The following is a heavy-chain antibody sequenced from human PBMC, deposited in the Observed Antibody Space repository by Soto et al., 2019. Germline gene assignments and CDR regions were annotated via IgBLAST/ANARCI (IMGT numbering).Heavy chain of an antibody. J-gene: IGHJ3*01. Sequence: EVQLLESGGGLVQPGGSLRLSCAASGFTFSSFAMSWVRQAPGKGLEWVSTISGRSGNTYYADSVKGRFTISRDNSNNTLNRQMNSLRGENTAVYYCAKDRGNGDYGLNAVDFWGHGTMVTVSS. CDR2: ISGRSGNT. CDR3: AKDRGNGDYGLNAVDF. V-gene: IGHV3-23*01. D-gene: IGHD4-17*01. CDR1: GFTFSSFA.